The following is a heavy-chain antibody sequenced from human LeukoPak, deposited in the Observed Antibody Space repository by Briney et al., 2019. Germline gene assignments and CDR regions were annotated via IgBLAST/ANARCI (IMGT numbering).Heavy chain of an antibody. CDR3: ARVAPYGDYDY. Sequence: GGSLRLSCAASGFTFSDYYMSWVRQAPGKGLEWVSYISSSGSTIYYADSVKGRFTISRDNAKNSLYLQMNSLRAEDTAVYYCARVAPYGDYDYWGQGTLVTVSS. CDR1: GFTFSDYY. J-gene: IGHJ4*02. V-gene: IGHV3-11*01. CDR2: ISSSGSTI. D-gene: IGHD4-17*01.